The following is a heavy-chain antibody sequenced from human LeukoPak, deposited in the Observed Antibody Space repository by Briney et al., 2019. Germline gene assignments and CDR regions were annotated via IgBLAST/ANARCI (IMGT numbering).Heavy chain of an antibody. D-gene: IGHD2-15*01. CDR1: GGSISCYY. V-gene: IGHV4-4*07. CDR2: IYTSGST. CDR3: ARVIGYCSGGSCYSQVFYDAFDI. J-gene: IGHJ3*02. Sequence: SETLSLTCTVSGGSISCYYWSWIRQPAGKGLEWIGRIYTSGSTNYNPSLKSRVTMSVDTSKNQFSLKLSSVTAADTAVYYCARVIGYCSGGSCYSQVFYDAFDIWGQGTMVTVSS.